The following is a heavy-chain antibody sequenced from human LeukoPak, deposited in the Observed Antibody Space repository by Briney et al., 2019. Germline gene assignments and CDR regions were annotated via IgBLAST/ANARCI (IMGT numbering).Heavy chain of an antibody. CDR2: IXHDGSIX. CDR1: XXXXXXXX. J-gene: IGHJ4*02. CDR3: AKGGSPSCYSSSGY. D-gene: IGHD2-2*01. Sequence: GGSXRLSXAAXXXXXXXXXXXXVXXXXXXXXXXVXLIXHDGSIXHXADSLKGXFXISRDNSKNTLYLQMNSLRGEDXAVYYCAKGGSPSCYSSSGYWGQGTLVTVSS. V-gene: IGHV3-30*18.